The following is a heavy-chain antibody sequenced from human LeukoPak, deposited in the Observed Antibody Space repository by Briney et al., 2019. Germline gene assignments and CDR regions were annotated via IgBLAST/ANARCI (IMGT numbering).Heavy chain of an antibody. CDR2: IGDSGGT. Sequence: GGSLRLSCAASGFTFSSYDMSWVRQAPGKGLEWVSAIGDSGGTYYADSVKGRFTISRDNSKNTLYLQMNSLRAEDTAVYYCAKGFCSSTSCYEEGYYFDYWGQGTLVTVSS. D-gene: IGHD2-2*01. V-gene: IGHV3-23*01. CDR3: AKGFCSSTSCYEEGYYFDY. CDR1: GFTFSSYD. J-gene: IGHJ4*02.